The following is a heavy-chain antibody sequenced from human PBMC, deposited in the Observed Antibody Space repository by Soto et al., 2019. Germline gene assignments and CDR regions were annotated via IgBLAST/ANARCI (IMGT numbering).Heavy chain of an antibody. CDR2: ISGSSSTI. J-gene: IGHJ6*02. Sequence: EVQLVESGGGLVQPGGSLRLSCAASGFTFSSYSMNWVRQAPGKGLEWVSYISGSSSTIYYADSVKGRFTISRDNAKNSLYLQMNSLRDEDTAVYYCARVELDYYYYGMDVWGQGTTVTVSS. CDR1: GFTFSSYS. CDR3: ARVELDYYYYGMDV. D-gene: IGHD1-7*01. V-gene: IGHV3-48*02.